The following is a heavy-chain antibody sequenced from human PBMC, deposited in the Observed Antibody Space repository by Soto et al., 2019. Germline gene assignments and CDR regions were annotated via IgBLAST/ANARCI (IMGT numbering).Heavy chain of an antibody. J-gene: IGHJ4*02. CDR2: ARNKAHSYTT. D-gene: IGHD2-8*01. CDR1: GFTFSDHH. Sequence: EVQLVESGGGLVQPGGSLRLSCAASGFTFSDHHMDLVRQAPGKGLEWVGRARNKAHSYTTSYAASVKGRFTISRDDSKNSLSLQMNSLKPEDTAVYFGARLMGTSFDLWGQGTLVTVSS. CDR3: ARLMGTSFDL. V-gene: IGHV3-72*01.